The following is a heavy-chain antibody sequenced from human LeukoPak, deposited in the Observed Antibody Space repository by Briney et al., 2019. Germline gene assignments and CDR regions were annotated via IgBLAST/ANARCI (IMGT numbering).Heavy chain of an antibody. CDR2: LSGSGGST. J-gene: IGHJ4*02. CDR3: AKGGGGDFPFDY. D-gene: IGHD2-21*02. Sequence: GGSLRLSCAASGFTFSDYAMSWVRQAPGKGLEWVSGLSGSGGSTYYADSVKGRFTISRDNFKNTLYLQMNSLRAEDTAVYYCAKGGGGDFPFDYWGQGTLVTVSS. CDR1: GFTFSDYA. V-gene: IGHV3-23*01.